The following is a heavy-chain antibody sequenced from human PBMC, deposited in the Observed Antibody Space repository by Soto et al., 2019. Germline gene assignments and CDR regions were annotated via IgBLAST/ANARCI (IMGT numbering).Heavy chain of an antibody. CDR1: GGSFSGYY. D-gene: IGHD2-15*01. CDR3: ARGGPTPRADYYYMDV. CDR2: INHSGST. V-gene: IGHV4-34*01. Sequence: SETLSLTCAVYGGSFSGYYWSWIRQPPGKGLEWIGEINHSGSTNYNPSLKSRVTISVDTSKNQFSLKLSSVTAADTAVYYCARGGPTPRADYYYMDVWGKGTTVTVSS. J-gene: IGHJ6*03.